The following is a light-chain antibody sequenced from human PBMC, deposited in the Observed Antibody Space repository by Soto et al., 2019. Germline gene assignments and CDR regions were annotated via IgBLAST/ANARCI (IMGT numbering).Light chain of an antibody. Sequence: DIQMTQSPSSLSASVGDRVTITCRASQNISNYVNWYNQKPGKAPNLLIYAASSLQSGVPSRISGAGFGTDSILTITSPQPEDLATYCCQQSDSTPWTFGQGTNVEFK. CDR3: QQSDSTPWT. J-gene: IGKJ1*01. CDR1: QNISNY. V-gene: IGKV1-39*01. CDR2: AAS.